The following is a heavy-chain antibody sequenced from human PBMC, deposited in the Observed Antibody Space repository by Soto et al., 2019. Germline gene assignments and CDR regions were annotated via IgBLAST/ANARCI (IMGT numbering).Heavy chain of an antibody. Sequence: GWSLRLSCASSVFTVISNYLSWVRQAPGKGLEWVSVIFSADNTHYADSVKGRFTISRDNSKNTVFLQMNGLRAEDTAVYYCAITGAGYYIVWGQGTPVTVSS. J-gene: IGHJ4*02. CDR3: AITGAGYYIV. D-gene: IGHD3-3*01. V-gene: IGHV3-53*01. CDR1: VFTVISNY. CDR2: IFSADNT.